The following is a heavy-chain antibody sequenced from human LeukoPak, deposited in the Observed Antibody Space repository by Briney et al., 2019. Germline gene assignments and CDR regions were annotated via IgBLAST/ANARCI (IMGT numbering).Heavy chain of an antibody. D-gene: IGHD3-22*01. V-gene: IGHV3-30*02. Sequence: GGSLRLSCASSGFTFSSYGMHWLRQAPGKGLEWVAFIRYDGSNKYYADSVKGRFTISRDNSKNTLYLQMNSLRAEDTAVDYCAKDPNYYDSSGPDYWGQGTLVTVSS. J-gene: IGHJ4*02. CDR3: AKDPNYYDSSGPDY. CDR1: GFTFSSYG. CDR2: IRYDGSNK.